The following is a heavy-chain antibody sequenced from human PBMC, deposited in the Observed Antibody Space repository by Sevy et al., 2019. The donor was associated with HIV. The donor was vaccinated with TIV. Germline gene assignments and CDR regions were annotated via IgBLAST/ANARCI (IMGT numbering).Heavy chain of an antibody. CDR1: GFTFSSSA. CDR3: ARDMAHLPIAVAGNFYYYYGMDV. V-gene: IGHV3-30*04. CDR2: ISHDGTNK. D-gene: IGHD6-19*01. Sequence: GGSLRLSCAASGFTFSSSAMHWVRQAPAKGLEWVALISHDGTNKYYADSVKGRFTISRYNSKNTLYLQMNSLRAEDTAVYYCARDMAHLPIAVAGNFYYYYGMDVWGQGTTVTVSS. J-gene: IGHJ6*02.